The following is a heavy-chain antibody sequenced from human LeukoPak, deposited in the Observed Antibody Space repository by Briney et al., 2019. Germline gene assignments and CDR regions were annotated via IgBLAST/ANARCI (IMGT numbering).Heavy chain of an antibody. D-gene: IGHD3-10*01. J-gene: IGHJ5*01. Sequence: EWXALIYWGDDKRYNPSLKSMLTITKDTSKNQVVLTMTNMDPVDTATYYCASLFSSGIYGYDSWGQGTLVTVSS. CDR2: IYWGDDK. V-gene: IGHV2-5*02. CDR3: ASLFSSGIYGYDS.